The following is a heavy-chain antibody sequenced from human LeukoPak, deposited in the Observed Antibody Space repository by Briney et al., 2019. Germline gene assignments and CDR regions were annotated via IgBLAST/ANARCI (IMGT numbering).Heavy chain of an antibody. V-gene: IGHV3-9*01. J-gene: IGHJ4*02. D-gene: IGHD3-3*01. CDR2: ISWNSGSI. Sequence: PGRSLRLSCAASGFTFDDFAMHWVRQAPGRGLEWVSGISWNSGSIGYADSVKGRFTISRDNAKNSLYLQMNSLRAEDTALYYCAKDSRITIFGVIDYWGQGSLVTVSS. CDR1: GFTFDDFA. CDR3: AKDSRITIFGVIDY.